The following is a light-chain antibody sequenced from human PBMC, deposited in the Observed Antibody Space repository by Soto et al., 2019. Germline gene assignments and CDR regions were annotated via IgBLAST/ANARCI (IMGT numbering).Light chain of an antibody. CDR3: CSXXXXXXXV. V-gene: IGLV2-23*02. J-gene: IGLJ1*01. CDR2: EVS. CDR1: SSDVGSYNL. Sequence: QSALTQPASVSGSPGQSITISCTGTSSDVGSYNLVSWYQQHPGKAPKLMIYEVSKRPSGVSNRFSGSKSGNTASLTISGLQAEDEADYYCCSXXXXXXXVFGXGT.